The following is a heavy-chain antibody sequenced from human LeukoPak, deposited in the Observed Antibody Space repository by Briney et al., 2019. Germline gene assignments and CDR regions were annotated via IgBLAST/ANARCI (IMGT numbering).Heavy chain of an antibody. CDR2: IYPGDSDT. CDR3: ATRGRDYYDTTGHQNYFDY. CDR1: GYDFTTYW. D-gene: IGHD3-22*01. V-gene: IGHV5-51*01. J-gene: IGHJ4*02. Sequence: GECLKISCEGSGYDFTTYWIGWVRQTPGRGLEWMGVIYPGDSDTRYRSSFQGQVTISADKSISTVYLQWSSLKASDTAMYYCATRGRDYYDTTGHQNYFDYWGQGTLVTVSS.